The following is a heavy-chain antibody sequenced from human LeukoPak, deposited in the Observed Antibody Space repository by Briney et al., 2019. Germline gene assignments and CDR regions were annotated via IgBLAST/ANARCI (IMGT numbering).Heavy chain of an antibody. V-gene: IGHV3-30*03. CDR3: HSSGWYPTVGPVDY. D-gene: IGHD6-19*01. Sequence: GGSLRLSCAASGFTFSSYGMHWVRQAPGKGLEWVAVISYDGSNKYYADSVKGRFTISRDNSKNTLYLQMNSLRAEDTAEYYCHSSGWYPTVGPVDYWGQGTLVTVSS. J-gene: IGHJ4*02. CDR1: GFTFSSYG. CDR2: ISYDGSNK.